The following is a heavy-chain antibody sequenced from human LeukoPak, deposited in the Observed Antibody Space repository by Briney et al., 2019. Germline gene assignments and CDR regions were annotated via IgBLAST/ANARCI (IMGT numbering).Heavy chain of an antibody. CDR3: ARVGYCTHGVCYSMHL. V-gene: IGHV1-2*02. D-gene: IGHD2-8*01. Sequence: ASVKVSCKASGYTFTVHYIHWVRETPGQGFEWMGWINPNSGGPNYTQKFQGRVTMTRDTSISTAYMELSRLRSDDTAVYYCARVGYCTHGVCYSMHLWGKETTVIVSS. J-gene: IGHJ6*03. CDR1: GYTFTVHY. CDR2: INPNSGGP.